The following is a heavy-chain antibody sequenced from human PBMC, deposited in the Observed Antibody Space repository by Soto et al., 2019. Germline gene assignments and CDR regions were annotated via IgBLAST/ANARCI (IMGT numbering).Heavy chain of an antibody. V-gene: IGHV1-46*01. CDR1: GYTFTSYY. CDR3: ARFQEDILTGSYYFDY. J-gene: IGHJ4*02. Sequence: GASVKVSCKASGYTFTSYYMHWVRQAPGQGLEWMGIINPSGGSTSYAQKFQGRVTMTRDTSTSTVYMELSSLRSEDTAVYYCARFQEDILTGSYYFDYWGQGTLVTVSS. CDR2: INPSGGST. D-gene: IGHD3-9*01.